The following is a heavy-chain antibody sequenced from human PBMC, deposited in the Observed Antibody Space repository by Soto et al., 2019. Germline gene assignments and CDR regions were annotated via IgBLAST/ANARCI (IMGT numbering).Heavy chain of an antibody. Sequence: GGSLRLSCAASGFTFSSYGMHWVRQAPGKGLEWVAVIWYDGSNKYYADSVKGRFTISRDNSKNTLYLQMNSLRAEDTAVYYCARDTDTAMVDYWGQGTLVTVSS. D-gene: IGHD5-18*01. CDR1: GFTFSSYG. J-gene: IGHJ4*02. V-gene: IGHV3-33*01. CDR2: IWYDGSNK. CDR3: ARDTDTAMVDY.